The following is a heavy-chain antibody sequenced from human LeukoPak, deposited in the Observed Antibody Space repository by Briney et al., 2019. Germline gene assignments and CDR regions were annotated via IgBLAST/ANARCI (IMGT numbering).Heavy chain of an antibody. D-gene: IGHD2-15*01. V-gene: IGHV3-7*01. CDR3: ARDQDVVVLLGIIAYDAFDL. J-gene: IGHJ3*01. CDR2: INQDGSAQ. CDR1: GFSFSGYW. Sequence: GGSLRLSCTASGFSFSGYWMSWVRQAPGKGLEWVANINQDGSAQYYVDSVKGRFTISRDNGKNSLYLQMNSLRAEDTAVYYCARDQDVVVLLGIIAYDAFDLWGQGTMVTVSS.